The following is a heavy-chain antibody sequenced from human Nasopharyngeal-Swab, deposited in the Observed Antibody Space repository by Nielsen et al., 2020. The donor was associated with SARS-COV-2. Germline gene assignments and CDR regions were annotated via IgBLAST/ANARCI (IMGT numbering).Heavy chain of an antibody. D-gene: IGHD3-22*01. CDR2: IKQDGSEK. J-gene: IGHJ4*02. CDR3: ARDPGFGYYYDSSGYYDY. V-gene: IGHV3-7*01. CDR1: GFTFSSYW. Sequence: GGSLRLSCAASGFTFSSYWMSWVRQAPGKGLEWVANIKQDGSEKYYVDSVKGRFTISRDNAKNSLYLQMNSLRAEVTAVYYCARDPGFGYYYDSSGYYDYWGQGTLVTVSS.